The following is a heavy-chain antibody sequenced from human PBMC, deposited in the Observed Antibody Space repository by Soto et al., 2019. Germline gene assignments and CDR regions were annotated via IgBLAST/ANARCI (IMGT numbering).Heavy chain of an antibody. J-gene: IGHJ4*02. D-gene: IGHD2-2*01. CDR2: ISYDGSNK. CDR3: ARGLIVVVPAAPRGFDY. CDR1: GFTFSSYA. Sequence: QVQLVESGGGVVQPGRSLRLSCAASGFTFSSYAMHWVRQAPGKGLEWVAVISYDGSNKYYADSVKGRFTISRDNSKNTLYLQMNSLRAEDTAVYYWARGLIVVVPAAPRGFDYWGQGTLVTVSS. V-gene: IGHV3-30-3*01.